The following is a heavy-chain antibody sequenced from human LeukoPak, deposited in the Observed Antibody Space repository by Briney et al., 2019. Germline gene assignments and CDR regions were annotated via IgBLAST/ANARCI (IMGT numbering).Heavy chain of an antibody. CDR2: IRYDGSNK. J-gene: IGHJ3*02. Sequence: PGGSLRLSCVASGFIVNDHAMHWVRQAPGKGLEWVAFIRYDGSNKYYADSVKGRFTISRDNSKNTLYLQMNSLRAEDTAVYYCAKSGMAVAGSFDIWGQGTMVTVSS. V-gene: IGHV3-30*02. CDR3: AKSGMAVAGSFDI. D-gene: IGHD6-19*01. CDR1: GFIVNDHA.